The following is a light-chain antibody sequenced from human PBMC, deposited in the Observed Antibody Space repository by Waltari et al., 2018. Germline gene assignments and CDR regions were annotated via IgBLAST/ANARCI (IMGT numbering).Light chain of an antibody. CDR1: SSDIGAFNF. CDR3: SSFSSSTAGI. J-gene: IGLJ2*01. Sequence: QSGLTQPASVSGSPGQSITISCAATSSDIGAFNFISWYQQRPGKAPELLVYDVSHRPWGVSTRFAGSKSDNTAALTISGLQAEDEAVYYCSSFSSSTAGIFGGGTKVTVL. V-gene: IGLV2-14*01. CDR2: DVS.